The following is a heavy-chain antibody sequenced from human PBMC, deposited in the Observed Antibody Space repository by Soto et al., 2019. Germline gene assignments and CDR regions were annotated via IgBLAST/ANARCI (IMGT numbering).Heavy chain of an antibody. CDR2: INAGNGNT. Sequence: ASVKVSCKASGYTFTSYAMHWVRQAPGQRLEWMGWINAGNGNTKYSQKFQGRVTITRDTSASTAYMKLSSVTAADTAVYYCARREGGSSTFNWFDPWGQGTLVTVSS. J-gene: IGHJ5*02. CDR1: GYTFTSYA. V-gene: IGHV1-3*01. CDR3: ARREGGSSTFNWFDP. D-gene: IGHD6-6*01.